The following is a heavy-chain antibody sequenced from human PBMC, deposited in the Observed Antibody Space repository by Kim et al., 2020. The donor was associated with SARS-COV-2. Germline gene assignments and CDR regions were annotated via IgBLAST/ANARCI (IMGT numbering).Heavy chain of an antibody. J-gene: IGHJ6*02. CDR3: AKDCRDLYSNYYYYGMDV. V-gene: IGHV3-43*02. CDR1: GFTFDDYA. Sequence: GGSLRLSCAASGFTFDDYAMHWVRQAPGKGLEWVSLISGDGGSTYYADSVKGRFTISRDNSKNSLYLQMNSLRTEDTALYYCAKDCRDLYSNYYYYGMDVWGQGTTVTVSS. D-gene: IGHD4-4*01. CDR2: ISGDGGST.